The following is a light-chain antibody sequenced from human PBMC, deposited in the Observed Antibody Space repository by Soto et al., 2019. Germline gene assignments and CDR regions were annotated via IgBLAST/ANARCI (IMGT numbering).Light chain of an antibody. CDR3: QQYGSSTT. J-gene: IGKJ1*01. Sequence: EIVMTQSPATLSVSPGERATLSCRASQSVSSNFLAWYQQKPGQAPRLLIYGASNRATGFPDRFSGSGSGTDFTLTITRLEPEDFAVYYCQQYGSSTTFGQGTKVDVK. V-gene: IGKV3-20*01. CDR2: GAS. CDR1: QSVSSNF.